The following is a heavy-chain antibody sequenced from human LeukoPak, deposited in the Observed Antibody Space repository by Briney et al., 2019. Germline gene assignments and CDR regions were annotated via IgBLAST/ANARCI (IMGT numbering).Heavy chain of an antibody. CDR2: VSGSGGST. CDR1: GFTFSGYA. V-gene: IGHV3-23*01. Sequence: GGSLRLSCAASGFTFSGYAMSWVRQAPGKGLEWVSGVSGSGGSTYYADSLKGRFTISRDNSKNTLYLQMNSLRAEDTAVYYCAKGLNYGGNSPFDYWGQGTLVTVSS. CDR3: AKGLNYGGNSPFDY. D-gene: IGHD4-23*01. J-gene: IGHJ4*02.